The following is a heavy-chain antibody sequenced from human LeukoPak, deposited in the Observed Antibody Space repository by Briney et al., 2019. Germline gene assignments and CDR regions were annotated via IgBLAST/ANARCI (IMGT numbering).Heavy chain of an antibody. CDR2: IKSKTNGGTP. D-gene: IGHD6-13*01. CDR3: TQVGMADY. V-gene: IGHV3-15*01. Sequence: GGSLRLSCAASGFTFSHAWMSGVPQAPGKGLEGVGRIKSKTNGGTPDYAAPVKGRFTISRDDSKNTLYLQMNSLRTEDTAVYYCTQVGMADYWGQGTLVTVSS. J-gene: IGHJ4*02. CDR1: GFTFSHAW.